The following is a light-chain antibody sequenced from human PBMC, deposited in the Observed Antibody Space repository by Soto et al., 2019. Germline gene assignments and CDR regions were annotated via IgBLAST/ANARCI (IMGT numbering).Light chain of an antibody. V-gene: IGLV2-18*02. CDR1: SSDVGSYNR. CDR2: EVS. CDR3: SSFEASNNLL. Sequence: QSALTQPPSVSGSPGQSVTISCTGTSSDVGSYNRVSWYQQPPGTAPKLMIYEVSNRPSGVPDRFSGSKSGNTASLTISGLQAEDEADYYCSSFEASNNLLFGGGTKLTVL. J-gene: IGLJ2*01.